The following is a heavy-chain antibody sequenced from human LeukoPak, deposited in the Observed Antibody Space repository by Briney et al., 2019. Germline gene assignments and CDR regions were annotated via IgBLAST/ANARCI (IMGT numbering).Heavy chain of an antibody. V-gene: IGHV4-4*07. CDR1: GGSISSYY. CDR2: IYTSGST. D-gene: IGHD5-18*01. CDR3: ARENRSGYSSRFDY. Sequence: SETLSLTCTVSGGSISSYYWSWIRQAAGKGLEWIGRIYTSGSTNYNPSLKSRVTMSVDTSKNQFSLKLSSVTAADTAVYYCARENRSGYSSRFDYWGQGTLVTVSS. J-gene: IGHJ4*02.